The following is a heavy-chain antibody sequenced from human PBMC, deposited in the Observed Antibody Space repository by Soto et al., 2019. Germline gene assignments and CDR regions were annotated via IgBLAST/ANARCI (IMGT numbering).Heavy chain of an antibody. CDR1: GGSVSSGSHY. D-gene: IGHD5-12*01. CDR2: IYNSGIT. CDR3: ARDLRGYSRYDYLDY. Sequence: ETLSLTCTVSGGSVSSGSHYWSWIRQSPGKGLEWIGYIYNSGITKYNATLKSRVTISVDTSKNQFSLRLISVTAADTAVYYCARDLRGYSRYDYLDYWGQGIPVTVSS. V-gene: IGHV4-61*01. J-gene: IGHJ4*02.